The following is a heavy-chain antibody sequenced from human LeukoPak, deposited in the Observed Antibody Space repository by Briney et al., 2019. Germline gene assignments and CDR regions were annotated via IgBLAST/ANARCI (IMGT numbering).Heavy chain of an antibody. CDR2: INSDGSWT. D-gene: IGHD6-19*01. V-gene: IGHV3-74*01. CDR1: GNYW. CDR3: ARALAVAGSVGGLVD. J-gene: IGHJ4*02. Sequence: PGGSLRLSCAASGNYWMHWVRQAPGKGLVWVSHINSDGSWTSYADSVKGRFTISKDNAKNTVYLQMNSLRAEDTAVYYCARALAVAGSVGGLVDWGQGTLVTVSS.